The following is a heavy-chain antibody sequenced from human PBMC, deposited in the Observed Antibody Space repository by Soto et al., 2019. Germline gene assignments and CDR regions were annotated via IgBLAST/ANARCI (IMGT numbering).Heavy chain of an antibody. Sequence: QVQLVESGGGVVQPGRSLRLSCAASGFTFSSYAMHWVRQAPGKGLEWVAVISYDGSNKYYADSVKGRFTISRDNSKNTLYLQMNSLRAEGTAVYYCARDIWDYGDYDVGGYFDYWGQGTLVTVSS. CDR2: ISYDGSNK. CDR1: GFTFSSYA. J-gene: IGHJ4*02. CDR3: ARDIWDYGDYDVGGYFDY. V-gene: IGHV3-30-3*01. D-gene: IGHD4-17*01.